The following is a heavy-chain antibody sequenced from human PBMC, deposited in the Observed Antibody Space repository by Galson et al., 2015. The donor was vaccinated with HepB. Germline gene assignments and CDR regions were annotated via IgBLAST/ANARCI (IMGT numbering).Heavy chain of an antibody. CDR3: ARVEYCSGGSCYWFDP. CDR1: GYTFTSYA. D-gene: IGHD2-15*01. J-gene: IGHJ5*02. CDR2: INAGNGNT. Sequence: SVKVSCKASGYTFTSYAMHWVRQAPGQRLEWMGWINAGNGNTKYSQKFQGRVTITRDTSASTAYMELSSLRSEDTAVYYCARVEYCSGGSCYWFDPWGQGTLVTVSS. V-gene: IGHV1-3*01.